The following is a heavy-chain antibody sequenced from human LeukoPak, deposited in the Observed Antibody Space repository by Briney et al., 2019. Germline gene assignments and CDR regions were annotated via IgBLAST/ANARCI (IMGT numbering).Heavy chain of an antibody. CDR1: GFTFSSYA. CDR3: ASPSATVTTLDY. D-gene: IGHD4-4*01. J-gene: IGHJ4*02. CDR2: ISYDGSNK. V-gene: IGHV3-30-3*01. Sequence: ALRLSCSASGFTFSSYALHWVRQAPGKGLEWVAVISYDGSNKYYADSVKGRFTISRDNSKNTLYLQMNSLRAEDTAVYYCASPSATVTTLDYWGQGTLVTVSP.